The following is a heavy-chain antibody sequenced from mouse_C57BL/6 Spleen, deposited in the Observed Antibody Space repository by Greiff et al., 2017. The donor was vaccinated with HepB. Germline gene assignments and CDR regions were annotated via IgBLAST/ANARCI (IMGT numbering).Heavy chain of an antibody. CDR3: AREGGLRRYFDY. CDR2: IYPRSGNT. D-gene: IGHD2-2*01. V-gene: IGHV1-81*01. Sequence: QVQLKQSGAELARPGASVKLSCKASGYTFTSYGISWVKQRTGQGLEWIGEIYPRSGNTYYNEKFKGKATLTADKSSSTAYMELRSLTSEDSAVYFCAREGGLRRYFDYWGQGTTLTVSS. CDR1: GYTFTSYG. J-gene: IGHJ2*01.